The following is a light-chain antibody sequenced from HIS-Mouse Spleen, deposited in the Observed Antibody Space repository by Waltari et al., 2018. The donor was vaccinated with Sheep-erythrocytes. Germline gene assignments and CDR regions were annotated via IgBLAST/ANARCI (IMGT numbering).Light chain of an antibody. CDR1: RSDVGGYNY. CDR2: DVS. J-gene: IGLJ1*01. V-gene: IGLV2-11*01. CDR3: CSYAGSYNHV. Sequence: QSALTQPRSVSGSPGQSVTISCTGTRSDVGGYNYVSWYQQHPGKPPQLMIYDVSKRPSGVPDRFSGSKSGNTASLTISGLQAEDEADYYCCSYAGSYNHVFATGTKVTVL.